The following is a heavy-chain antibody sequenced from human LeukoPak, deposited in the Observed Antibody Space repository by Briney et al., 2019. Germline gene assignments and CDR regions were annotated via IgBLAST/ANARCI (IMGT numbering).Heavy chain of an antibody. J-gene: IGHJ6*03. CDR3: ARGLDLYYMDV. CDR2: IYYSGST. Sequence: SETLSLTCTVSGGSINRGANYWAWISQPPGKGLEWIGTIYYSGSTYYNPSLNSRVTMSLDTSKNQFSLKLSSVTAADTAVYYCARGLDLYYMDVWGKGTTVTVSS. V-gene: IGHV4-39*07. CDR1: GGSINRGANY.